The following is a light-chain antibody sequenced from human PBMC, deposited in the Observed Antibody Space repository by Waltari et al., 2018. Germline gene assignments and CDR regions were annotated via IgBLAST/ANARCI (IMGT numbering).Light chain of an antibody. CDR1: QSLVHTNGYTY. V-gene: IGKV2-30*02. CDR3: MQSTLWPYS. Sequence: EVVMTQSPLSLPVTLGQPASISCRSSQSLVHTNGYTYLFWIQQRPGQPPRRLVDGSSNRDPGVPDRCSGSGSGTDFTLKISWVEADEVGVYYCMQSTLWPYSFGQGTNLEIK. J-gene: IGKJ2*01. CDR2: GSS.